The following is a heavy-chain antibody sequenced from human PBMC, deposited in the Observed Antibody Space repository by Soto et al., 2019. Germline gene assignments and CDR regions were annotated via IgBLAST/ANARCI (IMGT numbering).Heavy chain of an antibody. CDR2: IWYDGSNK. CDR3: ARDRQYYDFWSGSPGPMGY. V-gene: IGHV3-33*01. J-gene: IGHJ4*02. CDR1: GFTFSSYG. D-gene: IGHD3-3*01. Sequence: GGSLRLSCAASGFTFSSYGMHWVRQAPGKGLKWVAVIWYDGSNKYYADSVKGRFTISRDNSKNTLYLQMNSLRAEDTAVYYCARDRQYYDFWSGSPGPMGYWGQGTLVTVSS.